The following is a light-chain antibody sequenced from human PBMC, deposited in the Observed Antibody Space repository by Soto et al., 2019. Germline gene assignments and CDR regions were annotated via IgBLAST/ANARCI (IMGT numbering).Light chain of an antibody. CDR2: WAS. Sequence: DIVMTQSPDSLAVSLGERATINCKSSQSVLSSSNNKNYLAWYQQKPGQPPKLLIYWASTRESGVPDRFSGSGAGKDFTLTISSLPAEDVAVYYCQQYFDTPTFGGGTKVEVK. CDR1: QSVLSSSNNKNY. CDR3: QQYFDTPT. J-gene: IGKJ4*01. V-gene: IGKV4-1*01.